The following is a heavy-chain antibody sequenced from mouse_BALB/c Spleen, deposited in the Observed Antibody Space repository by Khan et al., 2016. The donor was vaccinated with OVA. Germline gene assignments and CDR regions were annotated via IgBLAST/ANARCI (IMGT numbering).Heavy chain of an antibody. CDR2: IDPEFGNT. J-gene: IGHJ4*01. V-gene: IGHV14-3*02. D-gene: IGHD1-2*01. CDR1: GFNIKDTY. Sequence: EVQLQESGAELVKPGASVKLSCTASGFNIKDTYIYWVKQRPEQGLEWIGRIDPEFGNTKYDPKFQDKATIIADKSSNTAYLHLSSLTSEDTAVYFCARTEVHYYGSDALDYWGQGTSVTVSS. CDR3: ARTEVHYYGSDALDY.